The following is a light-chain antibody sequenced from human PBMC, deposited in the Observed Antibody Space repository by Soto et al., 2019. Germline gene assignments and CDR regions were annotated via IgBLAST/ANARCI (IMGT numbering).Light chain of an antibody. CDR1: QSISSY. CDR2: AAS. CDR3: QQSYSTPIT. Sequence: DIQMTHSPSSLSASVGDRVTITCRASQSISSYLNWYQQKPGKAPKLLIYAASSLQSGVPSRFSGSGSGTDFTLTISSLQPEDFATYYCQQSYSTPITVGQGTRL. J-gene: IGKJ5*01. V-gene: IGKV1-39*01.